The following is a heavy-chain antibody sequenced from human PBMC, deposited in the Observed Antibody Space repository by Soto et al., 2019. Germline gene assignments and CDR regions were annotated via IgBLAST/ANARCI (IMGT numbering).Heavy chain of an antibody. J-gene: IGHJ4*02. CDR2: ISWNSGSI. CDR3: AKGGYNWNSYLHY. Sequence: EVQLVESGGGLVQPGRSLRLSCAASGFTFDDYAMYWVRQAPGKGLEWVSGISWNSGSIGYADSVKGRFTISRDNAKNSLYLQMNSLRAEDTALYYCAKGGYNWNSYLHYWGQGTLVTVSS. D-gene: IGHD1-7*01. V-gene: IGHV3-9*01. CDR1: GFTFDDYA.